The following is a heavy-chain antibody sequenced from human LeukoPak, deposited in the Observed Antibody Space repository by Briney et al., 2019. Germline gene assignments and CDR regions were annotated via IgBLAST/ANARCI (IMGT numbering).Heavy chain of an antibody. CDR3: ARFGADYYDSSGYPTDDY. CDR2: IIPIFGTA. V-gene: IGHV1-69*05. J-gene: IGHJ4*02. Sequence: SVKVYCKASGGTFSSYAISWVRQAPGQGLEWMGGIIPIFGTANYAQKFQGRVTITTDESTSTAYMELSSLRSEDTAVYYCARFGADYYDSSGYPTDDYWGQGTLVTVSS. CDR1: GGTFSSYA. D-gene: IGHD3-22*01.